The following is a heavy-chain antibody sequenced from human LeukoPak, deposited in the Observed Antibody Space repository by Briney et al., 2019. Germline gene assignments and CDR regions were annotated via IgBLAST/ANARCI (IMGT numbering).Heavy chain of an antibody. Sequence: TLSLTCTVSGGSISSYYWSWIRQPPGKGLEWIGYIHYSGSTYYNPSLKSRFTISVDTSKNQFSLKLSSVTAADTAVYYCAREASRSGSYYFDYWGQGTLVTVSS. CDR1: GGSISSYY. CDR3: AREASRSGSYYFDY. D-gene: IGHD3-10*01. CDR2: IHYSGST. J-gene: IGHJ4*02. V-gene: IGHV4-30-4*01.